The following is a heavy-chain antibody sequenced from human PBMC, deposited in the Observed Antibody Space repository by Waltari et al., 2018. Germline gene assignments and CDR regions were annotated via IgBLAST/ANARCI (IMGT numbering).Heavy chain of an antibody. CDR2: IYSGGST. J-gene: IGHJ4*02. V-gene: IGHV3-66*02. CDR3: ARPRGSGWFPLDY. Sequence: EVQLVESGGGLVQPGGSLRLSCAASGFTVSSNYMSWVRQAPGKGLEWVAVIYSGGSTYYADSVKGRFTISRDNSKNTLYLQMNSLRAEDTAVYYCARPRGSGWFPLDYWGQGTLVTVSS. D-gene: IGHD6-19*01. CDR1: GFTVSSNY.